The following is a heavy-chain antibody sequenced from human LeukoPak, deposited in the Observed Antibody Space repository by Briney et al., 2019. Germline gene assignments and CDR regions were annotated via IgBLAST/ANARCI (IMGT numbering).Heavy chain of an antibody. J-gene: IGHJ4*02. CDR3: ARHLGGNSKGFDY. D-gene: IGHD4-23*01. Sequence: GGSLRLSCAASGFTFGSYAMIWVRQAPGKGLEWVSAIGASSGTTYYTDSVKGRFTISKDYSKNTLYLQMNSLRADDTAVYYCARHLGGNSKGFDYWGPGTLVTVSS. CDR1: GFTFGSYA. V-gene: IGHV3-23*01. CDR2: IGASSGTT.